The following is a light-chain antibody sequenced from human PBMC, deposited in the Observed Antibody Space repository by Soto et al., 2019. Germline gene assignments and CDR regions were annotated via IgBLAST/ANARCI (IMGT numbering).Light chain of an antibody. J-gene: IGKJ1*01. Sequence: DIQMTQSPSTLSASVGDRVTITCRASQSISSWLAWYQQKPGKAPKLLIYKASSLESGVPSRFSGSGSGTDFTLTISSLQPEDFATYYCQQSYSTPETFGQGIKVDIK. CDR2: KAS. CDR3: QQSYSTPET. CDR1: QSISSW. V-gene: IGKV1-5*03.